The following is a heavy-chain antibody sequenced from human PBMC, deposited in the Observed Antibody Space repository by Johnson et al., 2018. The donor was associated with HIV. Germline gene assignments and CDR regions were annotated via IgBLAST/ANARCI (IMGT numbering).Heavy chain of an antibody. CDR3: ARDLVSVEDAFDI. J-gene: IGHJ3*02. Sequence: VQLVESGGGLVQPGGSLRLSCAASGFTFSSYWMSWVRQAPGKGLEWVSVIYSGGSTYYADSVKGRFTISRDNSKNTLYLQMNSLRAEDTAVYYCARDLVSVEDAFDIWGQGTMVTVSS. CDR1: GFTFSSYW. D-gene: IGHD3-16*02. CDR2: IYSGGST. V-gene: IGHV3-66*01.